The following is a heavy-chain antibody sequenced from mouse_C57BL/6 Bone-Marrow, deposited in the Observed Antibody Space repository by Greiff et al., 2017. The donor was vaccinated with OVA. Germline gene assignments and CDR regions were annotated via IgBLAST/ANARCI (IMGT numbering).Heavy chain of an antibody. J-gene: IGHJ1*03. CDR3: VRHSSTWYFDV. Sequence: EVKVVESGGGLVQPKGSLKLSCAASGFSFNTYAMNWVRQAPGKGLEWVARIRSKSNNYATYYADSVKDRFTISRDDSESMLYLQMNNLKTEDTAMYYCVRHSSTWYFDVWGTGTTVTVSS. CDR2: IRSKSNNYAT. V-gene: IGHV10-1*01. CDR1: GFSFNTYA.